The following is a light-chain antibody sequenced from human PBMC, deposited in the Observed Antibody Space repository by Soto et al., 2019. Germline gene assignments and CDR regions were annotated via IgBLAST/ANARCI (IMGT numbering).Light chain of an antibody. CDR2: LAS. J-gene: IGKJ1*01. Sequence: PGERATLSCRATQSISSNYLAWYQQKPGQAPRLLIFLASRRATGIPDRFSGSGSGTDFTLTISRLEPEDSAVYYCQQYGTSPWTFGQGTKVEIK. CDR3: QQYGTSPWT. CDR1: QSISSNY. V-gene: IGKV3-20*01.